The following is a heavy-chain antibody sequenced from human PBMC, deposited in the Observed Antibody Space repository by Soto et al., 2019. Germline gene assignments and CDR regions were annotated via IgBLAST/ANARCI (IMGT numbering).Heavy chain of an antibody. V-gene: IGHV3-64D*06. D-gene: IGHD2-21*02. CDR3: VKEAYCGGDCYSPEYFQH. CDR1: GFTFSSYA. Sequence: SGGSLRLSCSASGFTFSSYAMHWVRQAPGKGLEYVSAISSNGGSTYYADSVKGRFTISRDNSKNTLYLQMSSLRAEDTAVYYCVKEAYCGGDCYSPEYFQHWGQGTLVTVSS. CDR2: ISSNGGST. J-gene: IGHJ1*01.